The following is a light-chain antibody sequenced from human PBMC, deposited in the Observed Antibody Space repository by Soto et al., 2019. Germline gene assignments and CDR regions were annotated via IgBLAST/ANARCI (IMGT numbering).Light chain of an antibody. Sequence: QSVLTQPPSVSGAPGQRVTISCTGSSSNIGAHYDVHWYQQLPGTAPKLLIYGNSNRPSGVPDRFSGSKSGTSASLAITGLQAEDEADYYCQSYDNSLSVDVFGTGTKVT. CDR1: SSNIGAHYD. V-gene: IGLV1-40*01. J-gene: IGLJ1*01. CDR3: QSYDNSLSVDV. CDR2: GNS.